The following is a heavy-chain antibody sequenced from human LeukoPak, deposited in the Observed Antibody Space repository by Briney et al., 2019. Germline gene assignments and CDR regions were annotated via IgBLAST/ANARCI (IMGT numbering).Heavy chain of an antibody. CDR3: ARVTDYDFWSGYLY. V-gene: IGHV3-66*02. CDR2: IYSGGST. D-gene: IGHD3-3*01. CDR1: GFTVSSDY. J-gene: IGHJ4*02. Sequence: GGSLRLSCAASGFTVSSDYMSWVRQAPGKGLEWVSVIYSGGSTYYADSVKGRFTISRDNSKNTLYLQMNSLRAEDTAVYYCARVTDYDFWSGYLYWGQGTLVTVSS.